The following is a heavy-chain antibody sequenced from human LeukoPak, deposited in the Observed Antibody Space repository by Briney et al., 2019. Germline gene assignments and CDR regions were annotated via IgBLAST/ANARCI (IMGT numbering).Heavy chain of an antibody. CDR3: ARQAARGILYYYYRKEL. Sequence: SETLSLTCTVSGGSISSYYWSWIRQPPGKGLEWIGYIYYSGSTNYNPSLKSRVTISVDTSKNQFSLKLSSVTAADTAVYYCARQAARGILYYYYRKELWGQGTKVTVFS. V-gene: IGHV4-59*08. CDR1: GGSISSYY. D-gene: IGHD6-6*01. J-gene: IGHJ6*02. CDR2: IYYSGST.